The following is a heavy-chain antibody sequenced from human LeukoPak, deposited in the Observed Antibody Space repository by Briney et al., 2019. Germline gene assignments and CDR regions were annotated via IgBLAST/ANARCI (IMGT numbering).Heavy chain of an antibody. CDR3: ARDAGYNTYDY. J-gene: IGHJ4*02. CDR2: ISSTGRTI. CDR1: GFRFSSYE. V-gene: IGHV3-48*03. D-gene: IGHD5-24*01. Sequence: PGGSLRLSCAASGFRFSSYEMNWVRQTPGKGLEWVSYISSTGRTIHYADSVKARFTISRHNAKNSLYLQMNGLRVEDTAVYFCARDAGYNTYDYWGQGTLITVSS.